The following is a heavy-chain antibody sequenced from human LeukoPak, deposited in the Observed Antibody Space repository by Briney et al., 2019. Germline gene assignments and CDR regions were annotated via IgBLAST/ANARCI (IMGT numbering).Heavy chain of an antibody. J-gene: IGHJ6*02. V-gene: IGHV4-61*01. CDR3: ARGRYSYGYQYYYYGMDV. Sequence: SETLSLTCTVSGGSISSSSYYWSWIRQPPGKGLEWIGYIYYSGSTNYSPSLKSRVTISVDTSKNQFSLKLSSVTAADTAVYYCARGRYSYGYQYYYYGMDVWGQGTTVTVSS. CDR2: IYYSGST. D-gene: IGHD5-18*01. CDR1: GGSISSSSYY.